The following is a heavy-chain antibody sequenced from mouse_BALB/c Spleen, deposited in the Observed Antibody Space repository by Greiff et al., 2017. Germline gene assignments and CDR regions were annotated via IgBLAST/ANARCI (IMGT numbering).Heavy chain of an antibody. CDR1: GFSLTDYG. CDR3: AKPYDYDEKGFAY. J-gene: IGHJ3*01. Sequence: VKLVESGPGLVAPSQSLSITCTVSGFSLTDYGVSWIRQPPGKGLEWLGVIWGGGSTYYNSALKSRLSISKDNSKSQVFLKMNSLQTDDTAMYYCAKPYDYDEKGFAYWGQGTLVTVSA. V-gene: IGHV2-6-5*01. CDR2: IWGGGST. D-gene: IGHD2-4*01.